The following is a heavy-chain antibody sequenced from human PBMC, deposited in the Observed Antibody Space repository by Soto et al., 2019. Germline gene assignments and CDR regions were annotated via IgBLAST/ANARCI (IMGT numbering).Heavy chain of an antibody. CDR3: ARERHRYFAY. V-gene: IGHV4-61*01. Sequence: SETLSLTCNVSGGSMTTGSYFWSWIRQPPGKGLEWIGYVFRSGSINYSPSFKSRATISIDTSKNQFSLMLKSVTAADTAVYFCARERHRYFAYWAQGSLVP. CDR1: GGSMTTGSYF. CDR2: VFRSGSI. J-gene: IGHJ4*02.